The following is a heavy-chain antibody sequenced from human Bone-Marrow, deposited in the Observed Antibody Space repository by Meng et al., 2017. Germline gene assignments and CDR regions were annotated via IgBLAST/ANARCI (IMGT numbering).Heavy chain of an antibody. Sequence: QGQRVQSGAEVKKPGASVKFSCKASGYTFTGYYMHWVRQAPGQGLEWMGRINPNSGGTNYAQKFQGRVTMTRDTSISTAYMELSRLRSDDTAVYYCATRHKWELVSFDYWGQGTLVTVSS. CDR2: INPNSGGT. D-gene: IGHD1-26*01. CDR1: GYTFTGYY. J-gene: IGHJ4*02. CDR3: ATRHKWELVSFDY. V-gene: IGHV1-2*06.